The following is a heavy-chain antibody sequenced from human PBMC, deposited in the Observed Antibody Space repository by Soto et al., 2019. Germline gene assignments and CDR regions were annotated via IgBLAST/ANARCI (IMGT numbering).Heavy chain of an antibody. V-gene: IGHV4-34*01. CDR1: GGSFSGYY. J-gene: IGHJ4*02. CDR3: ARGDGRNFDY. Sequence: QVQLQQWGAGLLKPSETLSLTCAVYGGSFSGYYWNWIRQPPGKGLEGIGEINHSGSTNYNPSLKRRVTISIDTSTNQFSLKLSSVTAADTAVYYCARGDGRNFDYWGQGTLVTVSS. CDR2: INHSGST.